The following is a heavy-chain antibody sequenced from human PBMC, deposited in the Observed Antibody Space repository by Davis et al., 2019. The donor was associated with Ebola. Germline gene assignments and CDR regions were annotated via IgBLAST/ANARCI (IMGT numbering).Heavy chain of an antibody. CDR2: ISDSSTTI. D-gene: IGHD5-18*01. CDR1: GFTFSTYS. J-gene: IGHJ4*02. V-gene: IGHV3-48*02. Sequence: GGSLRLSCAASGFTFSTYSMNWVRQAPGKGLEWVSYISDSSTTIYYADSVKGRFTISRDNAKNSLYLQMNSLRDEDTAVYYCARGLDYTAIAGSDYWGQGTLVTVSS. CDR3: ARGLDYTAIAGSDY.